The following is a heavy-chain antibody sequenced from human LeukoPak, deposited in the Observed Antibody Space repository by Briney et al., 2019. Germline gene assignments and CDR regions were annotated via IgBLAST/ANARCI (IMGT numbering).Heavy chain of an antibody. D-gene: IGHD3-22*01. J-gene: IGHJ4*02. Sequence: ASVKVSCKASGGTFSSYAISWVRQAPGQGLEWMGWINPNSGGTKYAQKFQGRVTMTRDTSISTAYMELSRLRSDDTAVYYCARSDYDSSGYYYFDYWGQGTLVTVSS. CDR3: ARSDYDSSGYYYFDY. CDR2: INPNSGGT. CDR1: GGTFSSYA. V-gene: IGHV1-2*02.